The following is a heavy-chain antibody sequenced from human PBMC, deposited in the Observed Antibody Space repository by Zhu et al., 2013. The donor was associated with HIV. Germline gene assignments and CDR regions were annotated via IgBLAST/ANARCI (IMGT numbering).Heavy chain of an antibody. J-gene: IGHJ4*02. CDR2: IIPIFGTA. CDR1: GGTFSSYA. Sequence: VQSGAEVKKPGSSVKVSCKASGGTFSSYAVSWVRQAPGQGLEWMGGIIPIFGTANYAQKFQGRVTITADKSTSTAYMELSSLRSEDTAVYYCARDALEYSSPSYFDYWGQGTLVTVSS. D-gene: IGHD6-6*01. CDR3: ARDALEYSSPSYFDY. V-gene: IGHV1-69*06.